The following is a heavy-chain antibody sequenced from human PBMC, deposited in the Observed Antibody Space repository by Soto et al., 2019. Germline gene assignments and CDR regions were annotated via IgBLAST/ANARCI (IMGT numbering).Heavy chain of an antibody. CDR2: ISGSGGST. D-gene: IGHD3-3*01. Sequence: PGGSLRLSCAASGFTFSSYAMSWIRQAPGKGLEWVSAISGSGGSTYYADSVKGRFTISRDNSKNTLYLQMNSLRAEDTGVYYCAKDGNDFWSGYYYYYYYGMDVWGQGTTVTVSS. CDR1: GFTFSSYA. CDR3: AKDGNDFWSGYYYYYYYGMDV. V-gene: IGHV3-23*01. J-gene: IGHJ6*02.